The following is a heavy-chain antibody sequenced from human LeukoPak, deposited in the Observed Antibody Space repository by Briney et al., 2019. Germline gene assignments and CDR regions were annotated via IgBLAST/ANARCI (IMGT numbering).Heavy chain of an antibody. D-gene: IGHD4-17*01. J-gene: IGHJ3*02. Sequence: SVKVSCKASGGTFSSYAISWVRQAPGQGLEWMGGIIPIFGTANYAQKVQGRVTMTTDTSTSTAYMELRSLRSDDTAVYYCARDSTVRSDAFDIWGQGTMVTVSS. V-gene: IGHV1-69*05. CDR3: ARDSTVRSDAFDI. CDR2: IIPIFGTA. CDR1: GGTFSSYA.